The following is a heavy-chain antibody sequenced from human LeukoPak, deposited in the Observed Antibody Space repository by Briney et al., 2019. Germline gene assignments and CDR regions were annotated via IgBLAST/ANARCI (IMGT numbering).Heavy chain of an antibody. CDR3: AVDVIYESD. D-gene: IGHD2/OR15-2a*01. CDR2: IVDGSGNT. CDR1: GFTFSNSA. Sequence: ASVKVSCKASGFTFSNSAVQWVRQARGQRLEWIGWIVDGSGNTNYAQKFQERVTITRDMSTSTAYMELSSLRSEDTAVYYCAVDVIYESDWGQGTLVTVSS. V-gene: IGHV1-58*01. J-gene: IGHJ4*02.